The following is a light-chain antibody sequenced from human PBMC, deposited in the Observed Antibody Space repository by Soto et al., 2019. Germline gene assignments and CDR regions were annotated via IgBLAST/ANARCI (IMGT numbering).Light chain of an antibody. J-gene: IGKJ2*01. Sequence: DIQMTQSPSTLSASVGDTVTITCRASQSIGNWMALFQQTPGKAPKLLIYRASSLHTGVPSRFGGSGSGTEFTLTIRSLQPDDLAVYFCQQFNTYPYTFGQGTKLEIK. CDR2: RAS. CDR3: QQFNTYPYT. CDR1: QSIGNW. V-gene: IGKV1-5*03.